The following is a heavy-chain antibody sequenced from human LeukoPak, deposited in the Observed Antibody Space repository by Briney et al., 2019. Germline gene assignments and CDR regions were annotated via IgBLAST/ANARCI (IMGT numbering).Heavy chain of an antibody. Sequence: PSETLSLTCTVSGGSISSSTYYWGWIRQPPGKGLEWIGSINYSGSIFYNPSLKSRVTISVDTSKNQFSLKLSSVTAADTAVYYCARLIAAAGTLGYWGQGTLVTVSS. V-gene: IGHV4-39*01. J-gene: IGHJ4*02. D-gene: IGHD6-13*01. CDR1: GGSISSSTYY. CDR3: ARLIAAAGTLGY. CDR2: INYSGSI.